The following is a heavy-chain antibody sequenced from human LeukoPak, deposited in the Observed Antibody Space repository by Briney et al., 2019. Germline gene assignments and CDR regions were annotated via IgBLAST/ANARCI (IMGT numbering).Heavy chain of an antibody. V-gene: IGHV3-21*01. CDR1: GFTFRSYS. CDR2: ISSGSSVI. D-gene: IGHD1-1*01. Sequence: GGSLRLACADSGFTFRSYSMNWVRQAPGRGLEWVSSISSGSSVIFYADSVKGRFTISRDNAKNSLYLQMISLRVEDTAVYYCARGGAGATKDDTFDIWGQGTMVTVPS. CDR3: ARGGAGATKDDTFDI. J-gene: IGHJ3*02.